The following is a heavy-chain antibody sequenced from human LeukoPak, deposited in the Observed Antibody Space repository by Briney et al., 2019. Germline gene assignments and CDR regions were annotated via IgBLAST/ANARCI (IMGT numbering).Heavy chain of an antibody. Sequence: SETLSLTCSVSGGSISSYYWSWIRQPAGKGLEWIGRIYSSGTITYNPSLQSRVTISVDTSKNQFSLKLSSVTAADTAVYYCARGPEYSSSSDDAFDIWGQGTMVTVSS. CDR3: ARGPEYSSSSDDAFDI. V-gene: IGHV4-4*07. CDR2: IYSSGTI. D-gene: IGHD6-6*01. J-gene: IGHJ3*02. CDR1: GGSISSYY.